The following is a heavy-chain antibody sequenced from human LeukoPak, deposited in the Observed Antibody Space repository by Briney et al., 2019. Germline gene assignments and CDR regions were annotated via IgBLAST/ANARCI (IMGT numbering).Heavy chain of an antibody. Sequence: SETLSLTCTVSGGSISSYYWSWIRRPPGKGLEWIGYIYYSGSTNYSPSLKSRVTISVDTSKNQFSLKLSSVTAADTAVYYCARRGVVPAARYYYYYYMDVWGKGTTVTISS. J-gene: IGHJ6*03. CDR3: ARRGVVPAARYYYYYYMDV. V-gene: IGHV4-59*12. D-gene: IGHD2-2*01. CDR2: IYYSGST. CDR1: GGSISSYY.